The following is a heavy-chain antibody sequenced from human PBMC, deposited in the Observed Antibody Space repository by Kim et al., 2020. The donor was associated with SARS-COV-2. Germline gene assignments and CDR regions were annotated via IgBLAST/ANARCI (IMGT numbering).Heavy chain of an antibody. CDR2: IYYSGST. V-gene: IGHV4-61*01. CDR1: GGSVSSGSYY. D-gene: IGHD6-13*01. Sequence: SETLSLTCTVSGGSVSSGSYYWSWIRQPPGKGLEWIGYIYYSGSTNYNPSLKSRVTISVDTSKNQFSLKLSSVTAADTAVYYCARGRGAAAVINWFDPWG. CDR3: ARGRGAAAVINWFDP. J-gene: IGHJ5*02.